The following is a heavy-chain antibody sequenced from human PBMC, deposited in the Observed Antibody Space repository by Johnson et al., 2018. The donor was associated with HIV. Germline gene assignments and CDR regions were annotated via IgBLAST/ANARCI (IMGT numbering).Heavy chain of an antibody. CDR3: AKAEYCDS. J-gene: IGHJ3*02. D-gene: IGHD6-6*01. CDR2: ISYDGSNK. CDR1: GFTFSSYG. V-gene: IGHV3-30*18. Sequence: QVQLVESGGGVVQPGRSLRLSCAASGFTFSSYGMHWVRQAPGKGLEWVAAISYDGSNKYYADSVKGRFTISRDNSKNTLYLQMNSLRTEDTAVYYCAKAEYCDSWGQGTMVTVSS.